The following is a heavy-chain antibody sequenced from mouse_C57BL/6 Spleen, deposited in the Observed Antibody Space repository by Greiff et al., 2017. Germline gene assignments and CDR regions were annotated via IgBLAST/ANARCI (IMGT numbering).Heavy chain of an antibody. CDR3: ARSTIYYYGPAWFAY. D-gene: IGHD1-1*01. Sequence: QVQLQQSGAELVKPGASVKISCKASGYAFSSYWMNWVKQRPGKGLEWIGQIYPGDGDTNYNGKFKGKATLTADKSSSTAYMQLSSLTSEDSAVYFCARSTIYYYGPAWFAYWGQGTLVTVSA. CDR2: IYPGDGDT. V-gene: IGHV1-80*01. CDR1: GYAFSSYW. J-gene: IGHJ3*01.